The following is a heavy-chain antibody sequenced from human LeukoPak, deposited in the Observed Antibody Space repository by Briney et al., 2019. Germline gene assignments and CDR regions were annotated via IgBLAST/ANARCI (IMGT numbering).Heavy chain of an antibody. CDR1: GGSISSSSYH. CDR2: LYYSGST. D-gene: IGHD4-17*01. Sequence: SETLSLTCTVSGGSISSSSYHWGWIRQPPGKGLEWIGNLYYSGSTYYNPSLKSRVTISVDTSKNQFSLKLNSVTAADTAVYYCARPTTVTTHYFQHWGQGTLVTVSS. CDR3: ARPTTVTTHYFQH. V-gene: IGHV4-39*07. J-gene: IGHJ1*01.